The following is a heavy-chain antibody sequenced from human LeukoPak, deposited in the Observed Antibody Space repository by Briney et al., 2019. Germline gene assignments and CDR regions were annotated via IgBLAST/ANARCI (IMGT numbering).Heavy chain of an antibody. CDR1: SGSISSCY. D-gene: IGHD3-3*02. J-gene: IGHJ4*02. CDR2: IYYSGST. Sequence: SETLSLTCTVSSGSISSCYWSWIRQPPGKGLEWIGYIYYSGSTNYNPSLKSRVTISVDTSKNQFSLKLSSVTAADTALYYCARLDTISIYDYWGQGTLVTVSS. CDR3: ARLDTISIYDY. V-gene: IGHV4-59*01.